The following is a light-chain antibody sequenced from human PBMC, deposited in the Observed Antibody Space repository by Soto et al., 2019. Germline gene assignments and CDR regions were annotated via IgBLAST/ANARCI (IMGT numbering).Light chain of an antibody. V-gene: IGKV1-5*03. Sequence: DIQMTQSPSTLSAALGDGVTITFRASQSISSWLAWYQQKPGKAPKGLIYKASTLESGAPSRFSGSGSGTEFTLTISSLQPDDFATYYCQQYYSYPWTFGQGTKVDIK. CDR2: KAS. CDR1: QSISSW. CDR3: QQYYSYPWT. J-gene: IGKJ1*01.